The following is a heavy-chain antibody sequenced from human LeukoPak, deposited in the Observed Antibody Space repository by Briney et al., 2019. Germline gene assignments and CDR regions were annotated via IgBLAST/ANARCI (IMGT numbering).Heavy chain of an antibody. Sequence: PGGSLRLSCAASGFTFSSYAMIWVRQAPGKGLEWVSGISGSGVSTYYADSVKGRFTISRDNSKNTLYLQMNSLRAEDTAVYYCAKGGGPSWDYWGQGTLVTVSS. J-gene: IGHJ4*02. CDR1: GFTFSSYA. CDR3: AKGGGPSWDY. CDR2: ISGSGVST. V-gene: IGHV3-23*01. D-gene: IGHD3-3*01.